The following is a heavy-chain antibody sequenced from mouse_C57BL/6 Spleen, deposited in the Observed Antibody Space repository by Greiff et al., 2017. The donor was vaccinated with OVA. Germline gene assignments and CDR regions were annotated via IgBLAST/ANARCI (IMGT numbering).Heavy chain of an antibody. CDR3: TRGPSYYYGSSPYWYFDV. V-gene: IGHV1-15*01. Sequence: VQLQQSGAELVRPGASVTLSCKASGYTFTDYEMHWVKQTPVHGLEWIGAIDPETGGTAYNQKFKGKAILTADKSSSTAYMELRSLTSEDSAVYYCTRGPSYYYGSSPYWYFDVWGTGTTVTVSS. CDR2: IDPETGGT. J-gene: IGHJ1*03. D-gene: IGHD1-1*01. CDR1: GYTFTDYE.